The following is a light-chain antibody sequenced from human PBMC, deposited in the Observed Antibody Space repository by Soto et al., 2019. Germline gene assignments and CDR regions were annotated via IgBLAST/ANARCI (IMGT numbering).Light chain of an antibody. CDR1: NIGGKN. CDR3: QVWDNSGDHPV. J-gene: IGLJ2*01. V-gene: IGLV3-21*02. Sequence: SYELTQSLSESVAPGQTARMTCEGNNIGGKNVQWYQQKPGQAPVLVLYDDSDRPSGIPERFSGANSGNTATLTISSVEAGDEADYFCQVWDNSGDHPVFGGGTKLTVL. CDR2: DDS.